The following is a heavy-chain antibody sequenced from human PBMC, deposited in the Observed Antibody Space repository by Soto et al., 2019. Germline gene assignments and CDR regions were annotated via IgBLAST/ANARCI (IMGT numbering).Heavy chain of an antibody. J-gene: IGHJ6*03. V-gene: IGHV3-48*01. Sequence: GGSLRLSCAASGFTFSSYSMNWVRQAPGKGLEWVSYISSSSSTIYYAGSVKGRFTIYSDTAKNSLFLQMNSLRAEDAAEYYCGRGGLSIVGYYYYYYMDVWGKGTTVTVSS. CDR3: GRGGLSIVGYYYYYYMDV. D-gene: IGHD6-6*01. CDR2: ISSSSSTI. CDR1: GFTFSSYS.